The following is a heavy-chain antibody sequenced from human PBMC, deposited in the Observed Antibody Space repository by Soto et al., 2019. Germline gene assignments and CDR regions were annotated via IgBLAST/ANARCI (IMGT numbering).Heavy chain of an antibody. CDR1: GYTFTSYY. CDR3: AREVGHMDV. CDR2: VSPYNGDT. Sequence: ASVKVSCKASGYTFTSYYMHWVRQAPGQGLEWMGWVSPYNGDTTYAQKVQGRVTMTTDTSTRTAYLELRSLRSDDTAVYYCAREVGHMDVWGQGTTVTVSS. J-gene: IGHJ6*02. V-gene: IGHV1-18*04. D-gene: IGHD2-2*01.